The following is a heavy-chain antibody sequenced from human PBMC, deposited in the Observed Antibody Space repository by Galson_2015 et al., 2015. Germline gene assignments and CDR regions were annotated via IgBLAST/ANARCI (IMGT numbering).Heavy chain of an antibody. CDR1: GFSLSDCY. V-gene: IGHV3-11*06. D-gene: IGHD5-18*01. CDR3: AKEKGYSYDH. J-gene: IGHJ4*02. Sequence: SLRLSCAASGFSLSDCYMSWIRQAPGKGLEWVSYISAIGSHTKYADSVKGRFTISKDDAKNSLYLQMNSLRAEDTAIYYCAKEKGYSYDHWGQGTLVTVSS. CDR2: ISAIGSHT.